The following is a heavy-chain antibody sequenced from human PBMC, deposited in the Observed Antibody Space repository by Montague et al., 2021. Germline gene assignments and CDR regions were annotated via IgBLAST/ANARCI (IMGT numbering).Heavy chain of an antibody. V-gene: IGHV4-39*01. CDR3: AREDCDGDCYTFDP. CDR2: IYYSANT. Sequence: SETLSLTCTVSGASTNSSPYYWGWIRQPPGKGLEWIGSIYYSANTYYNPSLKSRLSISVDTTKNQFSLRLKSVTAADTAVYHCAREDCDGDCYTFDPWGQGTLVTVSS. CDR1: GASTNSSPYY. J-gene: IGHJ5*02. D-gene: IGHD2-21*02.